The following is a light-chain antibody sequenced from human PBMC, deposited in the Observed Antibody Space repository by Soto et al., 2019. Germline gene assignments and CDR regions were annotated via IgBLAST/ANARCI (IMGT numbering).Light chain of an antibody. CDR2: DVS. Sequence: QSALTQPASVSGSPGQSITISCSGTSSDVGGYDYVSWYQHLPGKAPKVMIYDVSNRPSGVSNRFSGSKSGNTAFLTISGLQTEDEAGYYCSSHTTNRALRNVFGTGTKLTVL. CDR3: SSHTTNRALRNV. J-gene: IGLJ1*01. V-gene: IGLV2-14*03. CDR1: SSDVGGYDY.